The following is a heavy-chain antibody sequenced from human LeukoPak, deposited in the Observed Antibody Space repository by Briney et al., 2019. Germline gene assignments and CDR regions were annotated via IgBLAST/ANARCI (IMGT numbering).Heavy chain of an antibody. D-gene: IGHD6-19*01. CDR3: ARGFGEWYSSGWYEYFQH. CDR2: IYYSGST. CDR1: GGSISSGDYY. V-gene: IGHV4-61*08. J-gene: IGHJ1*01. Sequence: PSETLSLTCTVSGGSISSGDYYWSWIRQPPGKGLEWIGYIYYSGSTNYNPSLKSRVTISVDTSKNQFSLKLSSVTAADTAVYYCARGFGEWYSSGWYEYFQHWGQGTLVTVSS.